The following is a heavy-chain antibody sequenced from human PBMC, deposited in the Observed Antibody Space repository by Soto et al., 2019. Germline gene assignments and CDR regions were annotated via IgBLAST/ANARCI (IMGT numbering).Heavy chain of an antibody. D-gene: IGHD3-3*01. CDR2: IYYSGST. V-gene: IGHV4-30-4*01. CDR3: ARDLRITIFGVVNDYFDY. Sequence: QVQLQESGPGLVEPSQTLSLTCTVSGGSISSGDYYWSWIRQPPGKGLEWIGYIYYSGSTYYNPSLKSRVTISVDTSKNQFSLKLSSVTAADTAVYYCARDLRITIFGVVNDYFDYWGQGTLVTVSS. J-gene: IGHJ4*02. CDR1: GGSISSGDYY.